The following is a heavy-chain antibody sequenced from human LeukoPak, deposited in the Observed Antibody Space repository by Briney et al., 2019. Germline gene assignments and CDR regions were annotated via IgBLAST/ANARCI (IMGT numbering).Heavy chain of an antibody. CDR1: GFTFSSYE. CDR2: ISSSGSTI. Sequence: GGSLRLSCAASGFTFSSYEMNWVRQAPGKGLEWVSYISSSGSTIYYADSVKGRFTISRDNAKNSLYLQMNSLRAEDTAVYYCARARRGSSGRYDYWGQGTLVTVSS. CDR3: ARARRGSSGRYDY. V-gene: IGHV3-48*03. D-gene: IGHD6-19*01. J-gene: IGHJ4*02.